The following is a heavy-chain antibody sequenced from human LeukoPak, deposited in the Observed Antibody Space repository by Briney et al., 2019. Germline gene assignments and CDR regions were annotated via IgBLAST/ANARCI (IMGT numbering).Heavy chain of an antibody. V-gene: IGHV4-31*03. CDR2: IYYSGST. J-gene: IGHJ4*02. CDR3: ASIHAPYGSGGYSDY. D-gene: IGHD3-10*01. Sequence: SETLSLTCTVSGGSISSGGYYWSWIRQHPGKGLEWIGYIYYSGSTYYNPSLKSRVTISVDTSKNQFSLKLSSVTAADTAVYYCASIHAPYGSGGYSDYWGQGTLVTVSS. CDR1: GGSISSGGYY.